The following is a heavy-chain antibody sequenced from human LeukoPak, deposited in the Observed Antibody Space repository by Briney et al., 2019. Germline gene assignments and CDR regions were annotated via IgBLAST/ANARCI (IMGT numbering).Heavy chain of an antibody. D-gene: IGHD7-27*01. CDR2: IKQDGSER. J-gene: IGHJ3*02. CDR3: AGTSLGHDAFDI. Sequence: GGSLRLSCAASGFSFSTYWMSWVRQAPGKGLEWVANIKQDGSERYYVDSVKGRFTISRDKSKNTLYLQMNSLRAEDTAVYYCAGTSLGHDAFDIWGQGTMVTVSS. V-gene: IGHV3-7*01. CDR1: GFSFSTYW.